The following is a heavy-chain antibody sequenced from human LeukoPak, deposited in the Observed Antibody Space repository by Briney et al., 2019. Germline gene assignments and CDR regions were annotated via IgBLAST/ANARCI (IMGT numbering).Heavy chain of an antibody. D-gene: IGHD4-23*01. CDR1: GGSISSYY. CDR3: ARTYGGNPDGDFDY. V-gene: IGHV4-59*01. J-gene: IGHJ4*02. CDR2: IYYSGST. Sequence: PSETLSLTCTVSGGSISSYYWSRIRQPPGKGLEWIGYIYYSGSTNYDPSLKSRVTISVDTSKNQFSLKLSSVTAADTAVYYCARTYGGNPDGDFDYWGQGTLVTVSS.